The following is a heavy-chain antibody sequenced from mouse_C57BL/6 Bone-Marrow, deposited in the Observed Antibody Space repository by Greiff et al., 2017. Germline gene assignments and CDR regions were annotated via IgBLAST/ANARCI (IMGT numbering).Heavy chain of an antibody. CDR2: INPYNGGT. CDR1: GYTFTDYY. J-gene: IGHJ2*01. V-gene: IGHV1-19*01. Sequence: VQLQQPGPVLVKPGASVKMSCKASGYTFTDYYMNWVKQSHRKSLEWIGVINPYNGGTSYNQKFKGKATLTVDKSSSTAYMELNSLTSEDSAVYYCARDYGSSYYFDYWGQGTTLTVSS. CDR3: ARDYGSSYYFDY. D-gene: IGHD1-1*01.